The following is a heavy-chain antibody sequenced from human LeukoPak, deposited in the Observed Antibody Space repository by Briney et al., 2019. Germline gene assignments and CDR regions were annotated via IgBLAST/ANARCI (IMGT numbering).Heavy chain of an antibody. D-gene: IGHD3-22*01. Sequence: GGSLRLSCAVSGFTFSWYTMDWVRQAPGKGLEWVSSISSTSSNIYYADSVKGRFTISRDNAKNSLYLQMNSLRAEDTAVYYCARDRHYYYDSSGIPSYFDYWGQGTLVTVSS. CDR3: ARDRHYYYDSSGIPSYFDY. J-gene: IGHJ4*02. V-gene: IGHV3-21*01. CDR1: GFTFSWYT. CDR2: ISSTSSNI.